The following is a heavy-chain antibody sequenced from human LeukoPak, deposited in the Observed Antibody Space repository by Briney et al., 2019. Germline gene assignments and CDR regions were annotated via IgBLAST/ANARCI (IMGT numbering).Heavy chain of an antibody. CDR3: ARGIAVAGGGRSGGLLEDY. Sequence: ASVKVSCKASGYTLTSYYMHWVRQAPGQGLEWMGIINPSGGSTSYAQKFQGRVTITRDTSTSTVYMELSSLRSEDTAVYYCARGIAVAGGGRSGGLLEDYWGQGTLVTVSS. J-gene: IGHJ4*02. CDR1: GYTLTSYY. D-gene: IGHD6-19*01. CDR2: INPSGGST. V-gene: IGHV1-46*01.